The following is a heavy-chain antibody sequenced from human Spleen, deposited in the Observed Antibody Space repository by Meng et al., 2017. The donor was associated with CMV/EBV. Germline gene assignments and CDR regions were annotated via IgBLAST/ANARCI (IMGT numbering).Heavy chain of an antibody. CDR2: ISNDGSNK. J-gene: IGHJ4*02. CDR3: ANPSDYSTYFDY. V-gene: IGHV3-30*04. D-gene: IGHD4-11*01. CDR1: GFSFSDYA. Sequence: GESLKISCAASGFSFSDYAMHWVRQAPGKGLEWVAVISNDGSNKYYAESMKGRLTISRDNSKNTLYLQTNSLRAEDAAVSYCANPSDYSTYFDYWGQGTLVTVSS.